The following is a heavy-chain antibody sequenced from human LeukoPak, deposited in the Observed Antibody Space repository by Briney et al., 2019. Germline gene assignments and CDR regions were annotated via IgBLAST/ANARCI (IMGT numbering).Heavy chain of an antibody. CDR1: GFTFSSYA. CDR3: TRDQTPYY. V-gene: IGHV3-49*04. CDR2: IASETYGGTA. Sequence: GGSLRLSCAASGFTFSSYAMNWVRQAPGKGLEWVGFIASETYGGTAEYAASVKGRFTISRDDSKSIAYLQMNSLKTEDIAVYYCTRDQTPYYWGQGTLVTVSS. J-gene: IGHJ4*02.